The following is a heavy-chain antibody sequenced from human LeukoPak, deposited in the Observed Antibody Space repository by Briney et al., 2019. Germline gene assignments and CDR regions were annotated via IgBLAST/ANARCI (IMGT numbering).Heavy chain of an antibody. CDR1: GGPFSGYY. Sequence: SETLSLTCAVYGGPFSGYYWSWIRQPPGKGLEWIGEINHSGSTNYNPSLKSRVTTSVDTSKNQFSLKLSSVTAADTAVYYCARHGSGHDYWGQGTLVTVSS. J-gene: IGHJ4*02. CDR2: INHSGST. D-gene: IGHD3-10*01. CDR3: ARHGSGHDY. V-gene: IGHV4-34*01.